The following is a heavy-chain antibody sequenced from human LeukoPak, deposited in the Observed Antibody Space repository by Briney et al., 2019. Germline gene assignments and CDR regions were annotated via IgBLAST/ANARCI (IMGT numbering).Heavy chain of an antibody. J-gene: IGHJ5*02. CDR3: ARAYFSSWYMNWFDP. Sequence: SETLSLTCTVSGYSISSGYYWGWIRQPPGKGLEWIGSIYPSGSTYYYPSLKSRVTISLDTSKNQFSLMLSSVTAADTAVYYCARAYFSSWYMNWFDPWGQGTLVTVSS. CDR1: GYSISSGYY. D-gene: IGHD6-13*01. CDR2: IYPSGST. V-gene: IGHV4-38-2*02.